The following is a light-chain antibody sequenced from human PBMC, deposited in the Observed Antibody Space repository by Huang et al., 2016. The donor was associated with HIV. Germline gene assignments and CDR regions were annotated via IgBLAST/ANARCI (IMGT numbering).Light chain of an antibody. CDR1: QSLLHTNGYSY. CDR2: FSS. V-gene: IGKV2-28*01. J-gene: IGKJ5*01. CDR3: MQALQNPRT. Sequence: IVMTQSPLSLPVTPGEPASISCRSSQSLLHTNGYSYVVWYLQKPGQSPQLPLDFSSKPASGVPDRFSGSGSVLAFTLKISSVEAADVGIYYCMQALQNPRTFGQGTRLEIK.